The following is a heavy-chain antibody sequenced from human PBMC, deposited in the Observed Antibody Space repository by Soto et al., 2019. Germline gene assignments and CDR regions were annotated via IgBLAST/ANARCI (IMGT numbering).Heavy chain of an antibody. CDR3: ASSAGSYYHYGMDV. Sequence: QVQLVESGGGVVQPGRSLRLSCAASGFTFSSYAMHWVRQAPGKGLEWVAVISYDGSNKYYADSVKGRFTISRDNSKNTLYLQMNSLRAEDTAVYYCASSAGSYYHYGMDVWGQGTTVTVSS. CDR2: ISYDGSNK. V-gene: IGHV3-30-3*01. CDR1: GFTFSSYA. J-gene: IGHJ6*02. D-gene: IGHD1-26*01.